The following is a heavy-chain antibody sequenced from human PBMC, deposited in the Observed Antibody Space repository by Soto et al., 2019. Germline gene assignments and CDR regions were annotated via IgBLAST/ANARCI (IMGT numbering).Heavy chain of an antibody. D-gene: IGHD3-3*01. Sequence: ASVKVSCKASGYTFTSYGISWVRQAPGQGLEWMGWISAYNGSTNYAQKLQGRVTMTTDTSTSTAYMELRSLRSDDTAVYYCAREAIFGVVISGYYYYYGMDVWGQGTTVTVSS. CDR2: ISAYNGST. J-gene: IGHJ6*02. CDR3: AREAIFGVVISGYYYYYGMDV. V-gene: IGHV1-18*01. CDR1: GYTFTSYG.